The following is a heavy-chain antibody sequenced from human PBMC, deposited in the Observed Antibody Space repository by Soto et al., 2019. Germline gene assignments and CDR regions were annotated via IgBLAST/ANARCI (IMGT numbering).Heavy chain of an antibody. CDR1: GYTFTSYY. J-gene: IGHJ6*02. CDR3: AREITRDYDFHGMDV. D-gene: IGHD3-3*01. CDR2: IIPIFGTA. Sequence: EASVKVSCKASGYTFTSYYMHWVRQAPGQGLEWMGGIIPIFGTANYAQKFQGRVTITADESTSTAYMELSSLRSEDTAVYYCAREITRDYDFHGMDVWGQGTTVTVSS. V-gene: IGHV1-69*13.